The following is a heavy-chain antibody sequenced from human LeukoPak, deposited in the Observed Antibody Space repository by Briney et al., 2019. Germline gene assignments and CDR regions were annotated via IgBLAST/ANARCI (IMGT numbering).Heavy chain of an antibody. J-gene: IGHJ4*02. Sequence: GGSLRLSCAASGFTFSSYAMSWVRQTPGKGLEWVSGINHSGDSTYYGDSVKGRFTISRDNSKNTLYLQMNSLRAEDTAVYYCAKDDYVWGSYRLDYWGQGTLVTVSS. D-gene: IGHD3-16*02. V-gene: IGHV3-23*01. CDR1: GFTFSSYA. CDR3: AKDDYVWGSYRLDY. CDR2: INHSGDST.